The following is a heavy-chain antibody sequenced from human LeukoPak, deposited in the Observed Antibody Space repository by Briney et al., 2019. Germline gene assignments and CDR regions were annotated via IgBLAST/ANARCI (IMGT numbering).Heavy chain of an antibody. D-gene: IGHD5-24*01. CDR3: VRDGREGFDI. V-gene: IGHV3-48*04. Sequence: GGSLRLSCVASGFAFNIYSMNWVRQAPGKGLEWDSYIKYDSSTIYYGDSVKGRFTISRDNVKNSLYLQVSSLRAEDTAVYYCVRDGREGFDIWGHGTLVIVSS. CDR1: GFAFNIYS. J-gene: IGHJ3*02. CDR2: IKYDSSTI.